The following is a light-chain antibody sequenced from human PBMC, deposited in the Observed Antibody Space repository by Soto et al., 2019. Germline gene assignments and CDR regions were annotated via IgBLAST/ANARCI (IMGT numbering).Light chain of an antibody. Sequence: QSALTQPASVSGSPGQSITISCTGTSSDVGGYNYVSWYQYHPGKAPKLMIFDVSNRPSGVSNRFSGSKSGNTASLTISGLQAEDEADYYCSSYTASSTYVFGTGTKLTVL. CDR2: DVS. CDR1: SSDVGGYNY. V-gene: IGLV2-14*03. CDR3: SSYTASSTYV. J-gene: IGLJ1*01.